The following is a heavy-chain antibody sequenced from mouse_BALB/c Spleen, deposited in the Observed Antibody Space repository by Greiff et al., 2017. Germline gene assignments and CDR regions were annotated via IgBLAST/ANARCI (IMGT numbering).Heavy chain of an antibody. J-gene: IGHJ4*01. V-gene: IGHV5-17*02. CDR3: ARIGDYDRSYAMDY. CDR1: GFTFSSFG. Sequence: EVKVVESGGGLVQPGGSRKLSCAASGFTFSSFGMHWVRQAPEKGLEWVAYISSGSSTIYYADTVKGRFTISRDNPKNTLFLQMTSLRSEDTAMYYCARIGDYDRSYAMDYWGQGTSVTVSS. D-gene: IGHD2-4*01. CDR2: ISSGSSTI.